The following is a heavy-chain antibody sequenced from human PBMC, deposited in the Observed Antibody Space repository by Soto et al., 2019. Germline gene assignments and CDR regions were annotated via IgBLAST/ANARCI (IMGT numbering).Heavy chain of an antibody. CDR1: GFTFSGSA. V-gene: IGHV3-73*01. CDR3: TRQQPAWDYYYYGMDV. J-gene: IGHJ6*02. Sequence: GGSLRLSCAASGFTFSGSAMHWVRQASGKGLEWVGRIRSKANSYATAYAASVKGRFTISRDDSKNTAYLQMNSLKTEDTAVYYCTRQQPAWDYYYYGMDVWGQGTTVTVSS. CDR2: IRSKANSYAT.